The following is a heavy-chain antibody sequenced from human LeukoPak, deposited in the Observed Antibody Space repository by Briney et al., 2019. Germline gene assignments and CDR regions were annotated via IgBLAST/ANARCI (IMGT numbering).Heavy chain of an antibody. V-gene: IGHV4-39*01. CDR1: GGSISSSNYY. J-gene: IGHJ4*02. Sequence: SETLSLTCTVSGGSISSSNYYWGWIRQPPGKGLEWIGTIYYSGTTSYNPSLESRVTIFEGTAKNRFSLMLTSVTAADTAVYYCARYLVRGYYLDYWGQGTLVTVSS. CDR3: ARYLVRGYYLDY. CDR2: IYYSGTT. D-gene: IGHD3-3*01.